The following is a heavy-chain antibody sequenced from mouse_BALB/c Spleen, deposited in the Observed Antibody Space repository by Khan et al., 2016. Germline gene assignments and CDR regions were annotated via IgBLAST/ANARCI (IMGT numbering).Heavy chain of an antibody. CDR2: ISYSGST. CDR3: ARDYDGSSAFDY. J-gene: IGHJ2*01. Sequence: EVQLQESGPGLVKPSQSLSLTCTVTGYSITSDYAWNWIRQFPGNKLEWMGYISYSGSTSSNPSLKSRISLTRDTSKNQFFLQLNSVTTEDTATEYCARDYDGSSAFDYWGQGTTLTVSS. D-gene: IGHD1-1*01. CDR1: GYSITSDYA. V-gene: IGHV3-2*02.